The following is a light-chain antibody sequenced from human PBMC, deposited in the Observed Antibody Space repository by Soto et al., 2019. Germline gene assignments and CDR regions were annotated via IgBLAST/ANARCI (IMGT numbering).Light chain of an antibody. CDR1: QDISNW. J-gene: IGKJ4*01. Sequence: DIQMTQYPSFVSASVGSRVTISCRASQDISNWLVWYQQKPGKAPNLLIYAASSLQSGVPSRFSGSGSGTDFTLTISSLQPEDFATYFCQQTNLFPRSFGGVTKV. CDR2: AAS. CDR3: QQTNLFPRS. V-gene: IGKV1D-12*01.